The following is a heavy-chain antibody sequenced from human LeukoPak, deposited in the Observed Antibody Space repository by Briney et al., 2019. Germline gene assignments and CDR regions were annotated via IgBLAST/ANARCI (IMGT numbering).Heavy chain of an antibody. CDR2: IITDGSST. CDR1: GFTFSSYW. V-gene: IGHV3-74*01. Sequence: GGSLRLSCAASGFTFSSYWMHWVRQAPGKGLVWVSRIITDGSSTTYADSVRGRFTISRDNAKNTLYLQMNSLRAEDTAVYYCTRENGGSYFYMDVWGRGTTVTVSS. J-gene: IGHJ6*03. D-gene: IGHD1-1*01. CDR3: TRENGGSYFYMDV.